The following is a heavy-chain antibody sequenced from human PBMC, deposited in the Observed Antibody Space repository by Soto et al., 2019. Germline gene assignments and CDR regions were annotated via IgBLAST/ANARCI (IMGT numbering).Heavy chain of an antibody. CDR1: GGSFSGYS. V-gene: IGHV4-34*01. CDR3: AKSVTP. Sequence: SETLSLTCGVYGGSFSGYSWAWIRQPPGRGLEWIGEIDHSGYTNYFPSLKSRVTISLDTSKNQFSLKLTSVTAADTAVYYCAKSVTPWGQGTLVTVSS. J-gene: IGHJ5*02. CDR2: IDHSGYT. D-gene: IGHD3-10*01.